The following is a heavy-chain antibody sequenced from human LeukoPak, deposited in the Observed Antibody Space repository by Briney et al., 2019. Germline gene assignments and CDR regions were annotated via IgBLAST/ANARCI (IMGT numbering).Heavy chain of an antibody. CDR2: IYSGGST. CDR1: GFIVSSNY. CDR3: ARDRYYYDSSGYSDYYYGMDV. V-gene: IGHV3-53*01. J-gene: IGHJ6*02. Sequence: GGSLRLSCAASGFIVSSNYMSWVRQAPGKGLEGVTVIYSGGSTYYADSVKGRFTISRDNSKNTLYLQMNSLRAEDTAVYYCARDRYYYDSSGYSDYYYGMDVWGQGTTVTVSS. D-gene: IGHD3-22*01.